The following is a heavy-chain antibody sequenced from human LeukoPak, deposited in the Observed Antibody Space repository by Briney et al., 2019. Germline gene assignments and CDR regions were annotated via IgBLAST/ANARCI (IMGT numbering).Heavy chain of an antibody. V-gene: IGHV1-69*04. Sequence: ASVKVSCKASGGTFSSYAISWVRQAPGQGLEWMGRIIPILGIANYAQKFQGRVTITADKSTSTAYMELSSLRSEDTAVYYCARGPKFGYYDSSGYYLSVAFDIWGQGTMVTVSS. CDR1: GGTFSSYA. D-gene: IGHD3-22*01. CDR2: IIPILGIA. J-gene: IGHJ3*02. CDR3: ARGPKFGYYDSSGYYLSVAFDI.